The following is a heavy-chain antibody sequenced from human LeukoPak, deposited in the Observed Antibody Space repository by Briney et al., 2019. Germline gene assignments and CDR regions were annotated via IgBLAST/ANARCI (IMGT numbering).Heavy chain of an antibody. D-gene: IGHD1-26*01. CDR2: IKGDGSSI. J-gene: IGHJ4*02. CDR1: GFIFGRAW. Sequence: GGSLRLSCAASGFIFGRAWMNWVRQAPGKGLVWVSRIKGDGSSISHADSVKGRFTISRDNAKNTLDLQMNNLRVEDTAVYYCVRDGVGAPPFDYWGEGVLVTASS. V-gene: IGHV3-74*01. CDR3: VRDGVGAPPFDY.